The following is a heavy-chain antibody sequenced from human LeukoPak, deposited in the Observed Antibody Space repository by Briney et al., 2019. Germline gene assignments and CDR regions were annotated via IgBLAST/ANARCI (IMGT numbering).Heavy chain of an antibody. CDR2: IAYDGSNK. Sequence: GGSLRLSCAASGFTFSSYAMHWVRQAPGKGLEWVALIAYDGSNKYYADSVKGRFTISRDNSKNTLYLQMNSLRAEDTAVYYCATGSSISSLTTFAYWAREPWSPSPQ. D-gene: IGHD4/OR15-4a*01. CDR3: ATGSSISSLTTFAY. V-gene: IGHV3-30*01. J-gene: IGHJ4*02. CDR1: GFTFSSYA.